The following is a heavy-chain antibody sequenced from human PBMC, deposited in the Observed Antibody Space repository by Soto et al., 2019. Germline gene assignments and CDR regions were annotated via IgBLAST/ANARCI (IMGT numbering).Heavy chain of an antibody. V-gene: IGHV1-2*04. D-gene: IGHD6-19*01. CDR3: ARVSARGYSSGWSAFDI. CDR1: GYTFTGYY. J-gene: IGHJ3*02. Sequence: QVQLVQSGAGVKKPGASVKVSCKASGYTFTGYYMHWVRQAPGQGLEWMGWINPNSGGTNYAQKFQGWVTMTRDTSISTAYMELSRLRSDDTAVYYCARVSARGYSSGWSAFDIWGQGTMVTVSS. CDR2: INPNSGGT.